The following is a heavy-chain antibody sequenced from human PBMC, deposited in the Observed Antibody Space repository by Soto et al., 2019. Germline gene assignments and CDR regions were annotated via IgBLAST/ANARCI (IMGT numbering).Heavy chain of an antibody. Sequence: QVQLQQWGAGLLKPSETLSLTCAVYGGSFSDYYWSWIRQPPGKGLEWIGEINHSGSTNYNPSLKSRVSKSVDTSKNQFSLTLSSVTAADTAMYYCAMEDSGAKILPWFDPWGQGTLVTVSS. V-gene: IGHV4-34*01. CDR1: GGSFSDYY. CDR3: AMEDSGAKILPWFDP. D-gene: IGHD2-15*01. J-gene: IGHJ5*02. CDR2: INHSGST.